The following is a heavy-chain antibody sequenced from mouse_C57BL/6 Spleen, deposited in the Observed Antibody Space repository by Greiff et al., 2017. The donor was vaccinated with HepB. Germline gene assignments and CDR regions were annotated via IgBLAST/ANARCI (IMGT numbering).Heavy chain of an antibody. D-gene: IGHD2-4*01. J-gene: IGHJ2*01. Sequence: VQLKESGGDLVKPGGSLKLSCAASGFTFSSYGMSWVRQTPDKRLEWVATISSGGSSTYYPDSVKGRFTIYRDNAKNTLYLQMSSLKSEDTAMYYCARHGCYYDYEDYFDYWGQGTTLTVSS. CDR2: ISSGGSST. CDR3: ARHGCYYDYEDYFDY. V-gene: IGHV5-6*01. CDR1: GFTFSSYG.